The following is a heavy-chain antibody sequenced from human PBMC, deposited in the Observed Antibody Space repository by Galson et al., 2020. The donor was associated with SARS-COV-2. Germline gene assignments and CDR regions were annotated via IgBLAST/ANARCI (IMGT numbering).Heavy chain of an antibody. J-gene: IGHJ5*02. CDR2: ISSDGNTK. V-gene: IGHV3-30-3*01. Sequence: TGGSLRLSCADSGFTFSSYAMHWVRQAPGKGLEWVAVISSDGNTKFYADSVKGRFTISRDNSKNTLYLQMNSLRPEDTAVYYCARDHDFWSAYSEEAISWGQGTLVTVSS. CDR1: GFTFSSYA. D-gene: IGHD3-3*01. CDR3: ARDHDFWSAYSEEAIS.